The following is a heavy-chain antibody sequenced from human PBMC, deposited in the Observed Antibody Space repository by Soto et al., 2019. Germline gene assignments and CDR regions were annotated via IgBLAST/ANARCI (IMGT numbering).Heavy chain of an antibody. CDR1: GYTFIDYY. V-gene: IGHV1-2*02. J-gene: IGHJ4*02. Sequence: ASVKVCCKASGYTFIDYYMHWVRQAPGQGFEWMGRISPRSGGTNYAQKFQGRVTMTWDTSLSTAYMELSSLISEDTAVYYCARPPGYISDWYYFDLWGQGTLVTVSS. D-gene: IGHD3-9*01. CDR2: ISPRSGGT. CDR3: ARPPGYISDWYYFDL.